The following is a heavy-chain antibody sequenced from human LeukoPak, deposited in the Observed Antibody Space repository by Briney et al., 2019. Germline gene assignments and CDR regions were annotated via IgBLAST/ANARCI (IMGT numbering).Heavy chain of an antibody. J-gene: IGHJ4*02. V-gene: IGHV3-21*01. CDR3: ARSQYTAMGPEDY. CDR2: ISSSSSYI. D-gene: IGHD5-18*01. Sequence: GGSLRLSCAASGFTFSSYSMNWVRQAPGKGLEWVSSISSSSSYIYYADSVKGRFTISRDNAKNSLYLQMNSLRAEDTAVYYCARSQYTAMGPEDYWGQGTLVTVSS. CDR1: GFTFSSYS.